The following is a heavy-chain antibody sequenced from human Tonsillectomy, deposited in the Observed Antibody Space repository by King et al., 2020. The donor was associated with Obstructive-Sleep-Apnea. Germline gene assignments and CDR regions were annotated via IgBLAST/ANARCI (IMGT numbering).Heavy chain of an antibody. CDR1: GYTLTELS. Sequence: QLVQSGAEVKKPGASVKVSCKVSGYTLTELSIHWVRQAPGKGLEWMGGFDPEDGETIYAQKFQGRVTMTEDTSTDTAYMEQSSLRSEDTAGYYCATDLWDCSGGSCYYDYWGQGTLVTVSS. CDR2: FDPEDGET. V-gene: IGHV1-24*01. J-gene: IGHJ4*02. CDR3: ATDLWDCSGGSCYYDY. D-gene: IGHD2-15*01.